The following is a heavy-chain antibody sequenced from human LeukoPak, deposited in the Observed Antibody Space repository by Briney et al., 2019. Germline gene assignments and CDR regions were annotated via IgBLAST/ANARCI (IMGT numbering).Heavy chain of an antibody. D-gene: IGHD3-22*01. J-gene: IGHJ3*02. CDR3: ARATYYYDSSGSGDALDI. CDR2: ISAYNGNT. V-gene: IGHV1-18*01. CDR1: GYTFTSYG. Sequence: ASVKVSCKASGYTFTSYGISWVRQAPGQGLEWRGWISAYNGNTNYAQKLQGRVTMTTDTSTSTAYMELRSLRSDDTAVYYCARATYYYDSSGSGDALDIWGQGTMVTVSS.